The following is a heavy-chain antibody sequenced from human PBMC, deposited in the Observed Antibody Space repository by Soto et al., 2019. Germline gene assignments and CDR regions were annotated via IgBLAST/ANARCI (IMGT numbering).Heavy chain of an antibody. J-gene: IGHJ5*02. Sequence: QVQLQESGPGLVKPSETLSLTCTVSGGSISSYYWSWIRQPPGKGLEWIGYIYYSGSTNYNPSLKSGVTISVDTSKNQFSLKLSSVTAADTAVYYCARVLFGSNCWFDPWGQGTLVTVSS. CDR1: GGSISSYY. CDR3: ARVLFGSNCWFDP. D-gene: IGHD3-16*01. V-gene: IGHV4-59*01. CDR2: IYYSGST.